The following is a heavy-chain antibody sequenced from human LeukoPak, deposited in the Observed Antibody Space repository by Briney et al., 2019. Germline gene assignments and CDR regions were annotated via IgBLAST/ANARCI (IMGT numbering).Heavy chain of an antibody. CDR2: ISGSGGST. CDR1: GFTFSTYV. J-gene: IGHJ4*02. V-gene: IGHV3-23*01. D-gene: IGHD1-1*01. CDR3: AKGNWRYFDY. Sequence: GGSLRLSCAASGFTFSTYVMSWVRQAPGKGLEWVSAISGSGGSTYYADSVKGRFTISRDNPKNTLYLQMNSLGADDTAAYYCAKGNWRYFDYWGQGTLVTVSS.